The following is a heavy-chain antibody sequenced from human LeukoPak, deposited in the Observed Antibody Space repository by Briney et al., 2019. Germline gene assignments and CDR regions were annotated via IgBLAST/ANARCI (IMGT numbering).Heavy chain of an antibody. J-gene: IGHJ4*02. CDR2: ISYDGSSR. CDR1: RFSFSSYP. Sequence: GGSLRLSCAASRFSFSSYPMQWVRQAPGKGLEWVATISYDGSSRYSAASVKGRFTISRDNSKNTLSLQMNSLRVEDTAMYYCASPPGRPNGDWGQGTLVTVSS. D-gene: IGHD7-27*01. V-gene: IGHV3-30*04. CDR3: ASPPGRPNGD.